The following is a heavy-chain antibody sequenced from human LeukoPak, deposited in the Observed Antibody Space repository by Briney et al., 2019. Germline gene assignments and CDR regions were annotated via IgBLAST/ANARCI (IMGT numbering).Heavy chain of an antibody. V-gene: IGHV3-66*01. Sequence: GGSLRLSCAASGVTVSSNYMSWVRQAPGKGLEWVSVIYSGDNTYYADSVKGRFTISRDNSKNTLYLQMNSLRPEDTAVYFCARAKSGPFDYWGQGTLVTVSS. CDR1: GVTVSSNY. D-gene: IGHD2-15*01. J-gene: IGHJ4*02. CDR2: IYSGDNT. CDR3: ARAKSGPFDY.